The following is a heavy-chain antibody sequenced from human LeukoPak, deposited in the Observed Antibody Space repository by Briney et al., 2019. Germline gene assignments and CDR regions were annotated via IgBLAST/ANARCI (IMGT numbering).Heavy chain of an antibody. D-gene: IGHD6-13*01. CDR3: ATHSSSWYLDY. V-gene: IGHV3-64*01. CDR2: ISSNGGST. CDR1: GFTFSSYA. J-gene: IGHJ4*02. Sequence: GGSLRLSCAASGFTFSSYAMHWVRQAPGKGLEYVSAISSNGGSTYYANSVKGRFTISRDNSKNTLYLQMGSLRAEDMAVYYCATHSSSWYLDYWGQGTLVTVSS.